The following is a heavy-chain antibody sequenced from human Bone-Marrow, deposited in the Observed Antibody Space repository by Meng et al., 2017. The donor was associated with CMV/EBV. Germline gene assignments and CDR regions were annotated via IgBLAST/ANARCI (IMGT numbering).Heavy chain of an antibody. V-gene: IGHV2-26*01. CDR1: GFSLSNARMG. J-gene: IGHJ6*02. CDR3: AHSDTGTTNYYYYYGMDV. CDR2: IFSNDEK. Sequence: SGPTLVKPTETLTLTCTVSGFSLSNARMGVSWIRQPPGKALEWLAHIFSNDEKSYSTSLKSRLTISKDTSKNQVVLTMTNMDPVDTATYYCAHSDTGTTNYYYYYGMDVWGQGTTVTVSS. D-gene: IGHD1-7*01.